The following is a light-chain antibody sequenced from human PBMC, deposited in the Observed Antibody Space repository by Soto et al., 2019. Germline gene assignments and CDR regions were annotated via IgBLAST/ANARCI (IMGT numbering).Light chain of an antibody. J-gene: IGKJ1*01. CDR1: QDISND. CDR3: LQDYNYPRT. CDR2: AAS. V-gene: IGKV1-6*01. Sequence: IQMTQSPSTLSGSVGDRVTITCRTSQDISNDLDWYQQKPGKAPKLLIYAASRLQSGVPSRFSGSGSGTDFTLTISSLQPEDFATYYCLQDYNYPRTFGQGTKVDIK.